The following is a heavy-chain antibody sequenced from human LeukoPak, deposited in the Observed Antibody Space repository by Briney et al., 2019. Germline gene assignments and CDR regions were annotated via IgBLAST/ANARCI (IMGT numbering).Heavy chain of an antibody. CDR1: GFTFSSYG. D-gene: IGHD3-3*01. J-gene: IGHJ4*02. V-gene: IGHV3-30*02. CDR2: IRYDGSNK. CDR3: AKLPIRFLEWLSIDY. Sequence: GGSLRLSCAASGFTFSSYGMHWVRQAPGKGLEWVAFIRYDGSNKYYADSVKGRFTISRDNSKNTLYLQMNSLRAEDTAVYYCAKLPIRFLEWLSIDYWGQGTLVTVSS.